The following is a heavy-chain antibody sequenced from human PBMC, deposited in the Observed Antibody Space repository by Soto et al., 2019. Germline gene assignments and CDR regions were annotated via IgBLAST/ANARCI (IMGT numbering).Heavy chain of an antibody. Sequence: QVQLVQSGADVKKPGASVKVSCKASGYNFTSYGIRWVRQAPGQGLEWMGWISPHKDRTQYALRFQDRVTMTTETPTSTVYMELGSLRSDDTAVYYCARDLYYSSGRYFDHDALDIWGQGTVVTVSS. J-gene: IGHJ3*02. V-gene: IGHV1-18*01. CDR1: GYNFTSYG. CDR3: ARDLYYSSGRYFDHDALDI. D-gene: IGHD6-19*01. CDR2: ISPHKDRT.